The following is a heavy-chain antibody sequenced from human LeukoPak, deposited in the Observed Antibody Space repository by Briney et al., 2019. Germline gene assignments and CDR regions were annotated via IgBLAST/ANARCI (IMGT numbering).Heavy chain of an antibody. J-gene: IGHJ3*02. CDR3: ATLKISTAGDAFDI. CDR2: IFYSGST. V-gene: IGHV4-39*01. CDR1: GGSLSGRLYY. D-gene: IGHD6-13*01. Sequence: ETLSLTCTVSGGSLSGRLYYWAWIRQPPGKGLEWIGSIFYSGSTYFNPSLKSRVTLSVATSKNQFSLRLSSVTAADAGPYYCATLKISTAGDAFDIWGQGTMVTVSS.